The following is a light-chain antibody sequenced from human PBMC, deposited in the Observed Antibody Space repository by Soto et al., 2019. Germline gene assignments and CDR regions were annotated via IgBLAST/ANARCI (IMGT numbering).Light chain of an antibody. CDR2: DVS. V-gene: IGLV2-14*03. J-gene: IGLJ2*01. Sequence: QSALTQPASVSGSPGQSITISCTGTTSDVGAYNYVSWYQHHPGKAPKLMIYDVSNRPSGVSNRFSGSKSGNTASLTISGLQAEDEADYYCSSYTSNSTRVFGGGTKVTVL. CDR1: TSDVGAYNY. CDR3: SSYTSNSTRV.